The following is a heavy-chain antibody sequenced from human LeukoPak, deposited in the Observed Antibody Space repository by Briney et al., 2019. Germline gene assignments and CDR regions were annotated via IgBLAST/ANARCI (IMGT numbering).Heavy chain of an antibody. CDR2: IYHSGST. Sequence: TSETLSLTCAVSGGSISSSNWWSWVRQPPGKGLEWIGEIYHSGSTNYNPSLKSRVTISVDTSKNQLSLKLSSVTAADTAVYYCASGYYDSSGYSRDAFDIWGQGTMVTVSS. CDR1: GGSISSSNW. J-gene: IGHJ3*02. V-gene: IGHV4-4*02. CDR3: ASGYYDSSGYSRDAFDI. D-gene: IGHD3-22*01.